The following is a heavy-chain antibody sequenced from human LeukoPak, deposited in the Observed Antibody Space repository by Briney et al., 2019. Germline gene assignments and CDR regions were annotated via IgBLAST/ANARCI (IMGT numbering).Heavy chain of an antibody. Sequence: SETLSLTCTLSGGSISTYYWSWVRQPPGKGLEWIGYIYYTGSTDYNPSLKSRVTMSVDTSKNQFSLKLSSVTAADTAVYYCAREVVAAAGTVDYWGQGTLVTVSS. CDR2: IYYTGST. CDR3: AREVVAAAGTVDY. J-gene: IGHJ4*02. D-gene: IGHD6-13*01. CDR1: GGSISTYY. V-gene: IGHV4-59*01.